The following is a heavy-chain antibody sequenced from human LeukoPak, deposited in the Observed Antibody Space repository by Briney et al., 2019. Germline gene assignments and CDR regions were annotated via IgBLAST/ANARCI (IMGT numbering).Heavy chain of an antibody. CDR3: AREEMTTVTTDYYYYGMDV. J-gene: IGHJ6*02. CDR2: INPSGGST. CDR1: GGTFSSYA. V-gene: IGHV1-46*01. D-gene: IGHD4-11*01. Sequence: ASVNVSCKASGGTFSSYAISWVRQAPGQGLEWMGIINPSGGSTSYAQKFQGRVTMTRDTSTSTVYMELSSLRSEDTAVYYCAREEMTTVTTDYYYYGMDVWGQGTTVTVSS.